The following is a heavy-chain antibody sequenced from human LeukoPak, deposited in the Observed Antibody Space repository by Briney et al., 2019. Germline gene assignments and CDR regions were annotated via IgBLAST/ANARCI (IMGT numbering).Heavy chain of an antibody. CDR3: ARDGPRLEEIY. V-gene: IGHV3-7*01. CDR2: IKEDGSEK. D-gene: IGHD5-24*01. CDR1: GFTFSSYW. Sequence: GGSLRLSCAASGFTFSSYWMSWVRQAPGKGLEWVANIKEDGSEKDYVDSVKGRFTISRDNTKNSLYLQMSSLRVEDTAVYYCARDGPRLEEIYWGQGTLVTVSS. J-gene: IGHJ4*02.